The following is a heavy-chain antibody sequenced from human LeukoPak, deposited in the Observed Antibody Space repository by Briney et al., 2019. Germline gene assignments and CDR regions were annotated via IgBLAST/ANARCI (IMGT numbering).Heavy chain of an antibody. CDR1: GFTFSSYS. V-gene: IGHV3-21*01. J-gene: IGHJ4*02. CDR3: AREQVDTAMAH. Sequence: GGSLRLSCAASGFTFSSYSMNWVRQAPGKGLEWVSSISSSSSYIYYADSVKGRFTISRDNAKNSLYLQMNSLRAEDTAVYYCAREQVDTAMAHWGQGTLVTVSS. CDR2: ISSSSSYI. D-gene: IGHD5-18*01.